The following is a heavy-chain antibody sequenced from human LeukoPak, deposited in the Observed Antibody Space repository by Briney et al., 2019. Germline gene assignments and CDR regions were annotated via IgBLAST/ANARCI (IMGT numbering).Heavy chain of an antibody. Sequence: GGSLRLSCAASGFTFSDYWMSWVRQAPGKGLEWVANIKQDGSEKYYVDSVRGRFTISRDNSKNSLYLQMNSLRAEDTAVYFCARAMVRGVWTNFDYWGQGTPVSLSS. CDR3: ARAMVRGVWTNFDY. V-gene: IGHV3-7*04. J-gene: IGHJ4*02. D-gene: IGHD3-10*01. CDR1: GFTFSDYW. CDR2: IKQDGSEK.